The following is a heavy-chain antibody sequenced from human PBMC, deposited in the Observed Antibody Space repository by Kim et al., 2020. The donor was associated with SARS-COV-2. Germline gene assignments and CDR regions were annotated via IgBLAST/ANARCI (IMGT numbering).Heavy chain of an antibody. V-gene: IGHV3-30*04. Sequence: GGSLRLSCAASGFTFSSYAMHWVRQAPGKGLEWVAVISYDGSNKYYADSVKGRFTISRDNSKNTLYLQMNSLRAEDTAVYYCASEREDDYWGQGTLVTVSS. CDR3: ASEREDDY. J-gene: IGHJ4*02. CDR2: ISYDGSNK. D-gene: IGHD1-26*01. CDR1: GFTFSSYA.